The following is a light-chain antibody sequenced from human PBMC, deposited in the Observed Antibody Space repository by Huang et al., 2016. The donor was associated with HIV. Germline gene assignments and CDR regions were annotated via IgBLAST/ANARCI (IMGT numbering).Light chain of an antibody. CDR2: RAS. V-gene: IGKV3-15*01. J-gene: IGKJ1*01. CDR1: ESVSPN. Sequence: ETVMTQSPATLSVSPGERASLSCRANESVSPNVAWYQQKSGQPPRPLVSRASTRAAGVPARFSGSGSGTDFTLTITSLQSEDFAVYSCQQYDHWPPTFGQGTKLEIK. CDR3: QQYDHWPPT.